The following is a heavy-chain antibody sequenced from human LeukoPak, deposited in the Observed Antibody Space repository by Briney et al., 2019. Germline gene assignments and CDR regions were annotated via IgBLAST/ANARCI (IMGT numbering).Heavy chain of an antibody. D-gene: IGHD3-22*01. CDR1: GYTFTSYD. CDR2: MNPNSGNT. J-gene: IGHJ6*03. Sequence: ASVKVSCKASGYTFTSYDINWVRQATGQGREWMGWMNPNSGNTGYAQKFQGRVTMTRNTSISTAYMELSSLRSEDTAVYYCARGIHDSSGYYSYYYYYYYMDVWGKGTTVTVSS. V-gene: IGHV1-8*01. CDR3: ARGIHDSSGYYSYYYYYYYMDV.